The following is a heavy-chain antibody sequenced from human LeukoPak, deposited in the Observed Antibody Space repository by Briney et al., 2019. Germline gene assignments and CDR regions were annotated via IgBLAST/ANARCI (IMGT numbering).Heavy chain of an antibody. Sequence: GGSLRLACVASGLTLSGYGMNWVRQAPGKGLEWLSYISTTMTTIYYADSVKGRFTVSRDNAKNSLYLQMDSLRAEDTAVYYCARDLGQFYDTSDNWFDPWGQGTLVTVSS. J-gene: IGHJ5*02. CDR3: ARDLGQFYDTSDNWFDP. V-gene: IGHV3-48*01. CDR1: GLTLSGYG. D-gene: IGHD3-22*01. CDR2: ISTTMTTI.